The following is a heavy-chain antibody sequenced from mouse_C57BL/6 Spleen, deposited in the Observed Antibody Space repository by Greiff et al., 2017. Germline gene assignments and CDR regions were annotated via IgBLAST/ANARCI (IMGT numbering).Heavy chain of an antibody. J-gene: IGHJ2*01. CDR2: IYPSDSET. CDR1: GYTFTSYW. Sequence: QVQLKQPGAELVRPGSSVKLSCKASGYTFTSYWMDWVKQRPGQGLEWIGNIYPSDSETHYNQKFKDKATLTVDKSSSTAYMQLSSLTSEDSAVYYCARNDGYYPFDYWGQGTTLTVSS. CDR3: ARNDGYYPFDY. V-gene: IGHV1-61*01. D-gene: IGHD2-3*01.